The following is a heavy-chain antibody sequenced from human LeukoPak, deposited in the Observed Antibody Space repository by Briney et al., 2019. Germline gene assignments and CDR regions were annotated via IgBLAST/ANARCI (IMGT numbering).Heavy chain of an antibody. CDR3: AKDGDYYDAKDGY. J-gene: IGHJ4*02. D-gene: IGHD3-22*01. CDR2: ISSSSSYI. V-gene: IGHV3-21*04. CDR1: GFTFSSYS. Sequence: GGSLRLSCAASGFTFSSYSMNWVRQAPGKGLEWVSSISSSSSYIYYADSVKGRFTISRDNAKNSLYLQMNSLRAEDTAVYYCAKDGDYYDAKDGYWGQGTLVTVSS.